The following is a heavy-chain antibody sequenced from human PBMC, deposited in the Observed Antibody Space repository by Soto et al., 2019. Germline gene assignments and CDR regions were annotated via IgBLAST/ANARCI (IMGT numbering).Heavy chain of an antibody. D-gene: IGHD4-17*01. J-gene: IGHJ6*02. CDR3: AREVAGSLKYGDYQASYHYAMDV. CDR2: IIPIFDTT. Sequence: GASVKVSCKTSGGSFSTFAISWVRQAPGQGLEWMGRIIPIFDTTNYAQSFQGRVTITADESTSTAYMELSSLRFEDTAVFYCAREVAGSLKYGDYQASYHYAMDVWGQGTTVTVSS. V-gene: IGHV1-69*13. CDR1: GGSFSTFA.